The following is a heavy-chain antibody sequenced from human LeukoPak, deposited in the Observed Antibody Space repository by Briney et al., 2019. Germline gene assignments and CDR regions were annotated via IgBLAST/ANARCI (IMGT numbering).Heavy chain of an antibody. CDR3: VPRGSYPGRPPVLK. V-gene: IGHV3-23*01. Sequence: PGGSLRLSCRGAGFTVSSDSTGWIRQAPGGWRGCVSLVSGGGASRAHAESVKGRFIISTDNAATTVCMQIKRVRVEEPGTYVCVPRGSYPGRPPVLKWGQGVLVPVSS. D-gene: IGHD3-16*02. CDR2: VSGGGASR. CDR1: GFTVSSDS. J-gene: IGHJ1*01.